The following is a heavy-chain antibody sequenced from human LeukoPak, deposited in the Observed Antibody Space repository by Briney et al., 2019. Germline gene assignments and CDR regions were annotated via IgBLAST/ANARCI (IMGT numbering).Heavy chain of an antibody. D-gene: IGHD3-9*01. CDR1: GGSISSYY. CDR2: IYYSGST. V-gene: IGHV4-59*12. Sequence: SETLSLTCTVSGGSISSYYWSWIRQPPGKGLEWIGSIYYSGSTYYNPSLKSRVTISVDTSKNQFSLKLSSVTGADTAVYYCARGVTGYWYYFDYWGQGTLVTVSS. J-gene: IGHJ4*02. CDR3: ARGVTGYWYYFDY.